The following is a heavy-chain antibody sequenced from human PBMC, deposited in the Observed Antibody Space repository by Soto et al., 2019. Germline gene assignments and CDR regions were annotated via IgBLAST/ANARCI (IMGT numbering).Heavy chain of an antibody. CDR2: VSGSGGST. CDR1: GFTFSSYA. CDR3: ASQYDFWSGYPLYYFDY. V-gene: IGHV3-23*01. J-gene: IGHJ4*02. Sequence: GGSVRLSCAASGFTFSSYAMSWVRQAPGKGLEWVSAVSGSGGSTYYADSVKGRFTISRDNSKNTLYLQMNSLRAEDTAVYYCASQYDFWSGYPLYYFDYWGQGTLVTVSS. D-gene: IGHD3-3*01.